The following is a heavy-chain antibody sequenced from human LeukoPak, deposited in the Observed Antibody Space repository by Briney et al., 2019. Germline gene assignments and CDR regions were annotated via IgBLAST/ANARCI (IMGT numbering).Heavy chain of an antibody. CDR3: ARASSGGNSKNNWFDP. V-gene: IGHV1-2*02. D-gene: IGHD4-23*01. CDR2: INPNSGGT. Sequence: GASVKVSCKASGYTFTGYYMHWVRQAPGQGLEWMGWINPNSGGTNYAQKFQGRVTMTRDTSISTAYMELSRLRSDDTAVYYCARASSGGNSKNNWFDPWGQGTLVTVSS. CDR1: GYTFTGYY. J-gene: IGHJ5*02.